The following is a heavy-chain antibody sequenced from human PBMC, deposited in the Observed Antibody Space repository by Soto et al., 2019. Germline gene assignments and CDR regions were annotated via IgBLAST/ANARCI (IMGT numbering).Heavy chain of an antibody. V-gene: IGHV5-10-1*03. CDR2: IDPSDSYT. Sequence: EVQLVQSGAEVKKPGESLRISCKGSGYSFTTYWITWVRQMPGKGLEWMGSIDPSDSYTKYSPSFQGHVTFSTDKSISTAYLQWSCLKASDTAMYYCARRLTGGNYFWFDTWGQGSQVTVSS. D-gene: IGHD1-26*01. J-gene: IGHJ5*02. CDR1: GYSFTTYW. CDR3: ARRLTGGNYFWFDT.